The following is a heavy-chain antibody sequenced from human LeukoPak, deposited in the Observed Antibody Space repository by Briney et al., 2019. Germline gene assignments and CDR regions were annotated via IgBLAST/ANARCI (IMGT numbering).Heavy chain of an antibody. CDR3: GRVYCSTTSCYDYYDYYMDV. Sequence: RAGGSLRLSCAASGFRFDDYGMSWVRHVPGKGLEWVSGTNWDGASTGYADSVKGRFTITRDNVKNFLYLQMNSLRVEDTALYFCGRVYCSTTSCYDYYDYYMDVWGKGTTVTVSS. CDR1: GFRFDDYG. J-gene: IGHJ6*03. V-gene: IGHV3-20*04. CDR2: TNWDGAST. D-gene: IGHD2-2*01.